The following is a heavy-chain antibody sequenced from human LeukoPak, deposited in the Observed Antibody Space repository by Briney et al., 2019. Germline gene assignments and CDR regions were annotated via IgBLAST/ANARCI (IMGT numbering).Heavy chain of an antibody. V-gene: IGHV3-48*04. J-gene: IGHJ5*02. D-gene: IGHD3-22*01. CDR1: GFIFSAYN. CDR3: ASNYDNTRPLDP. CDR2: ISSSSSTI. Sequence: GGSLRLSCAASGFIFSAYNMNWVRQTPGKGLECVSYISSSSSTIYYADSVKGRFTISRDNAKNSLYLQMNSLRAEDTAVYYCASNYDNTRPLDPWGQGTLVTVSS.